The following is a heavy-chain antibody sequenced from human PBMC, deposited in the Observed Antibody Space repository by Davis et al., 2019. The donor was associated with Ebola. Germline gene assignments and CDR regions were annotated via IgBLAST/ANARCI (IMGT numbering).Heavy chain of an antibody. D-gene: IGHD2/OR15-2a*01. CDR1: GGSISSYY. J-gene: IGHJ4*02. Sequence: PSETLSLTCTVSGGSISSYYWSWIRQPPGKGLEWIGEIYHSGSTNYNPSLKSRVTISVDKSKNQFSLKLSSVTAADTAVYYCARSHKIVTPPNDWGQGTLVTVSS. CDR2: IYHSGST. CDR3: ARSHKIVTPPND. V-gene: IGHV4-59*12.